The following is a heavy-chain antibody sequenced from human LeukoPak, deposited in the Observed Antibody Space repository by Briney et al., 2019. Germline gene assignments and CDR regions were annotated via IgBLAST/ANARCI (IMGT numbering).Heavy chain of an antibody. D-gene: IGHD6-13*01. V-gene: IGHV1-18*01. CDR2: ISAYNGNT. CDR3: AREVGSSSWYGNWFDP. Sequence: ASVKVSCKASGYTFTNYGISWVRQAPGQGLEWMGWISAYNGNTNYAQKLQGRVTMTTDTSTSTAYMELRSLRSDDTAVYYCAREVGSSSWYGNWFDPWGQGTPVTVSS. J-gene: IGHJ5*02. CDR1: GYTFTNYG.